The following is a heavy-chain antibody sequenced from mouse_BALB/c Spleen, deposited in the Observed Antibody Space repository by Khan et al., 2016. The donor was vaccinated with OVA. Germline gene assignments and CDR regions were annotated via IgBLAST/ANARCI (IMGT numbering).Heavy chain of an antibody. J-gene: IGHJ4*01. Sequence: VALVESGPGLVAPSQSLSITCTISGVSLTNYGVHWVRQPPGKGLEWLVVIWSDGSTTYNSALKSRLSISKDNSKSQVFLKMNSLQTDDTAMYYCARQPYYHYYIMDYWGQGTSVTVSS. CDR2: IWSDGST. V-gene: IGHV2-6-1*01. CDR3: ARQPYYHYYIMDY. CDR1: GVSLTNYG. D-gene: IGHD2-10*01.